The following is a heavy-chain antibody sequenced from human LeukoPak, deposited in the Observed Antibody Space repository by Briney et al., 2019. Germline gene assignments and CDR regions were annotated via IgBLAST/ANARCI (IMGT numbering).Heavy chain of an antibody. V-gene: IGHV3-53*01. CDR3: ARGQWLPVYDF. Sequence: PGGSLRLSCAAPGFTVSSNFMSWVRQAPGKGLEWVSVIYGGGNTYYADSVKGRFTISRDTSKNTLYLQMNSLRVEDTAVYYCARGQWLPVYDFWGQGILVTVSS. CDR2: IYGGGNT. D-gene: IGHD3-22*01. J-gene: IGHJ4*02. CDR1: GFTVSSNF.